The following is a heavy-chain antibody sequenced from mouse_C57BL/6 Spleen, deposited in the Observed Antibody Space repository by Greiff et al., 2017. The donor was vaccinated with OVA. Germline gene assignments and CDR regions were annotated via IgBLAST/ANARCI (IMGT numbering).Heavy chain of an antibody. CDR2: IDPSDSET. Sequence: QVQLQQPGAELVRPGSSVKLSCKASGYTFTSYWMHWVKQRPIQGLEWIGNIDPSDSETHYNQKFKDKATLTVDKSSSTAYMQLSSLTSEDSAVYYCARFTAQATWRDFDYWGQGTTLTVSS. D-gene: IGHD3-2*02. V-gene: IGHV1-52*01. J-gene: IGHJ2*01. CDR1: GYTFTSYW. CDR3: ARFTAQATWRDFDY.